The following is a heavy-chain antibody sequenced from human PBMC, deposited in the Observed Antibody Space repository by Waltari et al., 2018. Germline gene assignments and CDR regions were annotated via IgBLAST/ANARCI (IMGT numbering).Heavy chain of an antibody. CDR3: ARASRGPKAFDI. V-gene: IGHV3-21*01. CDR1: GFTFSSYS. D-gene: IGHD6-13*01. Sequence: EVQLVESGGGLVKPGGSLRLSCTASGFTFSSYSMNWVRQAPGKGLEWVSSISSSSSYIYYADSVKGRFTISRDNAKNSLYLQMNSLRAEDTAVYYCARASRGPKAFDIWGQGTMVTVSS. CDR2: ISSSSSYI. J-gene: IGHJ3*02.